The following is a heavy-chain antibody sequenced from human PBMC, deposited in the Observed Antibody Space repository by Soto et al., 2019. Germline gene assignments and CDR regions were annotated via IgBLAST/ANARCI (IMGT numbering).Heavy chain of an antibody. CDR2: ISGSGGST. J-gene: IGHJ4*02. CDR1: GFTFSSYA. D-gene: IGHD3-10*01. CDR3: AKRSGSGSSAPYFDY. Sequence: EVQLLESGGGLVQPGGSLRLSCAASGFTFSSYAMSWVRQAPGKGLEWVSAISGSGGSTYYADSVKGRFTISRDNSKNTLYLRVNSLRLEDTAVYYCAKRSGSGSSAPYFDYWGQGTLVTVSS. V-gene: IGHV3-23*01.